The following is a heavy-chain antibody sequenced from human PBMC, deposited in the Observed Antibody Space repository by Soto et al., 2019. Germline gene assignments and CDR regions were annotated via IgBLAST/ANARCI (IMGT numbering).Heavy chain of an antibody. CDR2: ISYDGSNK. CDR3: AKPYYDILTLPPDY. Sequence: GGSLRLSCAASGFTFSSYGMHWVRQAPGKGLEWVAVISYDGSNKYYADSVKGRFTISRDNSKNTLYLQMNSLRAEDTAVYYCAKPYYDILTLPPDYWGQGTLVTVSS. J-gene: IGHJ4*02. V-gene: IGHV3-30*18. CDR1: GFTFSSYG. D-gene: IGHD3-9*01.